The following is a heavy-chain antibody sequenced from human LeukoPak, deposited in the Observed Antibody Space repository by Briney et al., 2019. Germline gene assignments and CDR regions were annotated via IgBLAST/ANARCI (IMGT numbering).Heavy chain of an antibody. D-gene: IGHD6-13*01. CDR2: IYYSGST. CDR1: GGSISRYY. V-gene: IGHV4-59*01. CDR3: ARGSDSSSWDH. Sequence: SETLSLTCTVSGGSISRYYWSWIRKPPGKGLEWIGYIYYSGSTNYNPSLKSRVTISVDTSKNQFSLKLSSVTAADTAVYYCARGSDSSSWDHWGQGTLVTVSS. J-gene: IGHJ4*02.